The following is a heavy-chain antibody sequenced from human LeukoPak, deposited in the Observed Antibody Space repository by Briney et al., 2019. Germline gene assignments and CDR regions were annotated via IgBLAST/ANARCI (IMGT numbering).Heavy chain of an antibody. D-gene: IGHD2-2*01. J-gene: IGHJ4*02. Sequence: PGHSLSLSCEASGFTFSNYAIHWARQAPGKGLEWVAVISYGGSEKYYADSVKGRFTISRDNSKRTVYLQMNSLRPEDTAVYYCARGDGEEVPETRLLGFWGQGTLVTVSS. CDR2: ISYGGSEK. CDR3: ARGDGEEVPETRLLGF. CDR1: GFTFSNYA. V-gene: IGHV3-30*04.